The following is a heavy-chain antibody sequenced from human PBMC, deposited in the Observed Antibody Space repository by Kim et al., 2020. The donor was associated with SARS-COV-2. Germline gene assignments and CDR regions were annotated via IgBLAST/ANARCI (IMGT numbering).Heavy chain of an antibody. D-gene: IGHD6-13*01. J-gene: IGHJ6*02. CDR2: IYTSGST. CDR1: GGSISSGSYY. CDR3: ARGIAAAGTGLFYYYYYGMDV. Sequence: SETLSLTCTVSGGSISSGSYYWSWIRQPAGKGLEWIGRIYTSGSTNYNPSLKSRVTISVDTSKNQFSLKLSSVTAADTAVYYCARGIAAAGTGLFYYYYYGMDVWGQGTTVTVSS. V-gene: IGHV4-61*02.